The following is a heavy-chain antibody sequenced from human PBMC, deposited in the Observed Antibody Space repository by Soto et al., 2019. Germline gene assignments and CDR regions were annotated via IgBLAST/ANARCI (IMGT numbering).Heavy chain of an antibody. V-gene: IGHV1-2*04. Sequence: QVQLVQSGAEVKKPGASVKVSCKASGYTFTGYYMHWVRQAPGQGLEWMGWINPNSGGTNYAQKCQGWVPMTRDTSISTAYMELSRLRSDDTAVYYCARRYSSGWFEARHDAFDIWGQGTMVTVSS. CDR2: INPNSGGT. CDR1: GYTFTGYY. D-gene: IGHD6-19*01. J-gene: IGHJ3*02. CDR3: ARRYSSGWFEARHDAFDI.